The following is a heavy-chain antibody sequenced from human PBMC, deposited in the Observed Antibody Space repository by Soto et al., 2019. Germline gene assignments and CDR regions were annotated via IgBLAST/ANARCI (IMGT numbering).Heavy chain of an antibody. CDR1: GYTFTSYG. D-gene: IGHD3-22*01. CDR2: ISAYNSNT. V-gene: IGHV1-18*01. CDR3: ARVGPYYFDSSGYLPPGYVDY. Sequence: QVQLVQSGAEVKKPGTSVKVSCKASGYTFTSYGISWVRQAPGQGLEWMGWISAYNSNTNYAQKLQGRVTMATDASNRTSYMELRRLRSDDTAVYYCARVGPYYFDSSGYLPPGYVDYWGQGTQVTVSS. J-gene: IGHJ4*02.